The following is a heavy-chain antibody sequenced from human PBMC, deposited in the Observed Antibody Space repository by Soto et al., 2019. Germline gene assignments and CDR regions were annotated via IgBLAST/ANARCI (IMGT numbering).Heavy chain of an antibody. Sequence: GGSLRLSCAASGFTFSSYAMHWDRQAPGKGLEWVAVISYDGSNKYYADSVKGRFTISRDNSKNTLYLQMNSLRAEDTAVYYCARPRNIVVVVAATDYGMDVWGQGTTVTVSS. CDR2: ISYDGSNK. V-gene: IGHV3-30-3*01. CDR1: GFTFSSYA. D-gene: IGHD2-15*01. CDR3: ARPRNIVVVVAATDYGMDV. J-gene: IGHJ6*02.